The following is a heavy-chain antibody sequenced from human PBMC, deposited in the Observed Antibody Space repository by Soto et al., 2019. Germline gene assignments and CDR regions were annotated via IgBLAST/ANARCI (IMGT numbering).Heavy chain of an antibody. CDR3: GRAGGNFDP. J-gene: IGHJ5*02. CDR1: GGSISGHY. CDR2: IFYSGGT. Sequence: PSETLSLTCTVSGGSISGHYWGWIRQPPGRAPEWIGQIFYSGGTNYNPSLEGRVTMPVDTSKNQFSLKLSSMTAADTAIYYCGRAGGNFDPWGQGTLVTVPS. V-gene: IGHV4-59*11.